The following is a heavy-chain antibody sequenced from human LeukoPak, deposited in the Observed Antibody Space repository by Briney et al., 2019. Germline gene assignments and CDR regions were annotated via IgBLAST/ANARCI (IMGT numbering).Heavy chain of an antibody. CDR3: ATLHCTNGVCFDY. CDR2: INPSGGST. V-gene: IGHV1-46*01. CDR1: GYTFTSYY. Sequence: ASVKVSCKASGYTFTSYYMHWVRQAPGQGLEWMGIINPSGGSTSYAQKLQGRVTMTRDTSTSTVYMELSSLRSEDTAVYYCATLHCTNGVCFDYWGQGTLVTVSS. J-gene: IGHJ4*02. D-gene: IGHD2-8*01.